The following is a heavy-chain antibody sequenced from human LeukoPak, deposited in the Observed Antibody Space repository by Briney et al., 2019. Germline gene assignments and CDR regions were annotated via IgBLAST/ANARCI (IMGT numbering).Heavy chain of an antibody. CDR3: ARSVGFF. V-gene: IGHV4-34*01. CDR1: GGSFSGYY. CDR2: INHSGST. Sequence: PSETLSLTCAVYGGSFSGYYWSWIRQPPGKGLEWIGEINHSGSTNYNPSLKSRVTISVDTSKNQFSLKLSSVTAADTAVCYCARSVGFFWGQGTLVTVSS. J-gene: IGHJ4*02. D-gene: IGHD4-23*01.